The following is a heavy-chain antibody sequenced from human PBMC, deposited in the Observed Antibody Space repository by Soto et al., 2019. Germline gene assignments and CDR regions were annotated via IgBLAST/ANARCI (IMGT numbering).Heavy chain of an antibody. D-gene: IGHD4-4*01. CDR1: GYTFTAYY. V-gene: IGHV1-46*04. J-gene: IGHJ6*02. CDR2: INSFDGST. CDR3: ARDLVTVGGMDV. Sequence: GASVKVSCKASGYTFTAYYIHWVRQAPGQGLEWMGIINSFDGSTSYSHKLQGRVTLTRDTSTKTVYMDLSSLTIEDTAVYYCARDLVTVGGMDVWGQGTTVTVSS.